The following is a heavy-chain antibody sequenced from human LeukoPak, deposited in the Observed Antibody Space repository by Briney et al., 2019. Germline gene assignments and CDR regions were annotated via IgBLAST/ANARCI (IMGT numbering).Heavy chain of an antibody. CDR1: GFTFSSYG. D-gene: IGHD3-10*01. J-gene: IGHJ4*02. CDR3: AKDRWEYYGSGSYLLY. V-gene: IGHV3-23*01. CDR2: ISGSGGST. Sequence: GGSLRLSCAASGFTFSSYGMSWVRQAPGKGLEWVSAISGSGGSTYYADSVKGRFTISRDNSKNTLYLQMNSLRAEDTAVYYCAKDRWEYYGSGSYLLYWGQGTLVTVSS.